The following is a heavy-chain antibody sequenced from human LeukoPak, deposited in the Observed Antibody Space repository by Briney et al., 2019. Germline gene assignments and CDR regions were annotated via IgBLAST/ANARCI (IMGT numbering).Heavy chain of an antibody. D-gene: IGHD3-10*01. CDR1: GGSISNYY. V-gene: IGHV4-4*07. Sequence: SETLSLTCTVSGGSISNYYWNWIRQPAGKGLQWIGHISTSGSTNYSPSLKSRVTMSIDTSKNQFSLNLSSVTAADTAVYYCATGGLYSGLDIWGQGTMVTVSS. CDR3: ATGGLYSGLDI. J-gene: IGHJ3*02. CDR2: ISTSGST.